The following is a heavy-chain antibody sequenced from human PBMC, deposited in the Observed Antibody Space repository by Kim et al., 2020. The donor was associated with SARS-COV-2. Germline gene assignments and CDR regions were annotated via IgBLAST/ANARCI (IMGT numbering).Heavy chain of an antibody. CDR2: IYYSGST. CDR1: GGSISSYY. V-gene: IGHV4-59*01. D-gene: IGHD5-12*01. Sequence: SETLSLTCTVSGGSISSYYWSWIRQPPGKGLEWIGYIYYSGSTNYNPSLKSRVTISVDTSKNQFSLKLSSVTAADTAVYYCARGHPPRGYSGYEGGYFDYWGQGTLVTVSS. J-gene: IGHJ4*02. CDR3: ARGHPPRGYSGYEGGYFDY.